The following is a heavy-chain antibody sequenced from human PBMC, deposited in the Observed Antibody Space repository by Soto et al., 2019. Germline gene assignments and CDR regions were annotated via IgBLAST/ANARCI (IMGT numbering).Heavy chain of an antibody. V-gene: IGHV3-30-3*01. CDR2: ISYNGSNK. D-gene: IGHD3-22*01. CDR3: ARVDDSSGYSVGDAIDI. J-gene: IGHJ3*02. CDR1: GFTFSSYA. Sequence: QVQLVESGGGVVQPGRSLRLSCAASGFTFSSYAMHWVRQAPGKGLEWVAVISYNGSNKYYADSVKGRFTISRDNSKNTLYLQMNSLRAEDTAVYYCARVDDSSGYSVGDAIDIWGQGTMVTVSS.